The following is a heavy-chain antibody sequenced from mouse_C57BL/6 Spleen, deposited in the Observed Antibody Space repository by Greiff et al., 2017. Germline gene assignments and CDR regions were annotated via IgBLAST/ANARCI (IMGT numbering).Heavy chain of an antibody. Sequence: VQLQQPGAELVRPGSSVKLSCKASGYTFTSYWMHWVKQRPIQGLEWIGNIDPSDSETHYNQKFKDKATLTVDKSSSTAYMQLSSLTSEDSAVYYCARYYGSSDDYWGQGTTLTVSS. CDR1: GYTFTSYW. CDR2: IDPSDSET. D-gene: IGHD1-1*01. CDR3: ARYYGSSDDY. V-gene: IGHV1-52*01. J-gene: IGHJ2*01.